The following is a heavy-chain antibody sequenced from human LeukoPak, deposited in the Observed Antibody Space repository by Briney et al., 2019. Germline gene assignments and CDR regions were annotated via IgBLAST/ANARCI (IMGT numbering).Heavy chain of an antibody. D-gene: IGHD1-26*01. CDR1: GFTFSSYS. V-gene: IGHV3-48*01. CDR3: ASGSYYHYYYYMDV. Sequence: GGSLRLSCAASGFTFSSYSMNWVRQAPGKGLEWVSYISSSSSTIYYADSVKGRFTISRDNAKNPLYLQMNSLRAEDTAVYYCASGSYYHYYYYMDVWGKGTTVTVSS. CDR2: ISSSSSTI. J-gene: IGHJ6*03.